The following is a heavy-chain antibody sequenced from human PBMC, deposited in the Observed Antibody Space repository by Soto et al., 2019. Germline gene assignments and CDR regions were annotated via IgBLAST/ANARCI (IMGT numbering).Heavy chain of an antibody. CDR2: IWYDGSND. D-gene: IGHD3-10*01. CDR1: GFAFSSYA. Sequence: GSLRLSCTASGFAFSSYAMHWVRQAPGKGLEWVAIIWYDGSNDYYADSVKGRFTVSRDNSKNTLYLQMNSLRAEDTAVYYCAKEGVGGYLSDWGQGTLVTVSS. J-gene: IGHJ4*02. CDR3: AKEGVGGYLSD. V-gene: IGHV3-33*06.